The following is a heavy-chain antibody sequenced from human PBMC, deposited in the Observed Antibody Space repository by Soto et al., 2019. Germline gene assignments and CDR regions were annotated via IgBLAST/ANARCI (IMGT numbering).Heavy chain of an antibody. V-gene: IGHV3-30-3*01. CDR3: VRGTQDSWHPLGGH. CDR1: GFTFRNYA. Sequence: QVQLVESGGGVVQPGRSLRLSCAASGFTFRNYAMHWVRQAPGQGLEWVAAISYDGGNEFYADSVKGRFTLSRDSSENTLYLQMSRLRLDDSAVYYCVRGTQDSWHPLGGHWGQGIMVAVSS. CDR2: ISYDGGNE. J-gene: IGHJ4*02. D-gene: IGHD4-4*01.